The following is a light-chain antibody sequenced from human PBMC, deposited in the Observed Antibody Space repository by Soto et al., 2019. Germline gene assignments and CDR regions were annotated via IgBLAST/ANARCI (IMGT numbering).Light chain of an antibody. J-gene: IGKJ5*01. V-gene: IGKV3-20*01. Sequence: EIVLTQSPATLSLSPGERATLSCRASQSVSSYLAWYQHKTGQAPRLLISGASSRATGIPDRFAGSGSETSFTLTISRLEPEDFALYYCQHYQSGHPITFGQGTDWRL. CDR2: GAS. CDR3: QHYQSGHPIT. CDR1: QSVSSY.